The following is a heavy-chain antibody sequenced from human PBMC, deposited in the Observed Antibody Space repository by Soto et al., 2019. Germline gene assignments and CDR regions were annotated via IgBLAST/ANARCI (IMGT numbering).Heavy chain of an antibody. J-gene: IGHJ4*02. D-gene: IGHD6-19*01. CDR1: GFNFKNFA. CDR3: AKADGQQWLIPLLDN. CDR2: ISCCGGSA. V-gene: IGHV3-23*01. Sequence: EVQLLESGGGVVQPGGALRLSCVASGFNFKNFAMAWVRQAAGEGLEWVSGISCCGGSASYADSVKGRFSIARDDSTNTVSLQLNSLRVEDTAKYYCAKADGQQWLIPLLDNWGQGTLVTVS.